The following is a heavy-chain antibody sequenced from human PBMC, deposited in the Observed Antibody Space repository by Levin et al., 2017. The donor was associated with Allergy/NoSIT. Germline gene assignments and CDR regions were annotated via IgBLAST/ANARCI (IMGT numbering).Heavy chain of an antibody. V-gene: IGHV3-72*01. D-gene: IGHD6-19*01. CDR2: IKNKANGYTT. J-gene: IGHJ4*02. Sequence: HSGGSLRLSCAASGFTFSDHYMDWVRQAPGKGLEWVGRIKNKANGYTTLYAASVRGRFTISRDDSKSSLYLQMNSLKTEDSAVYYCVRLTEYNSGWFYYDYWGQGTLVTVSS. CDR1: GFTFSDHY. CDR3: VRLTEYNSGWFYYDY.